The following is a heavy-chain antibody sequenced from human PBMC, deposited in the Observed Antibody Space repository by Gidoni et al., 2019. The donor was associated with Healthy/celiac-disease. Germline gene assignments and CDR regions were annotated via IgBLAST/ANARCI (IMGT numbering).Heavy chain of an antibody. V-gene: IGHV1-69*06. CDR1: GGTFSRYA. D-gene: IGHD2-15*01. J-gene: IGHJ5*02. CDR2: IIPIFGTA. Sequence: QVQLVQSGAAVKQPRSSVKFSCTASGGTFSRYAISWVRQAPGQGLELMGGIIPIFGTANYAQKFKGRVTITAEKSTSTAYMELSSLRSEDTAVYYCSRAPLPYCSGGSCYSVNWFDPWGQGTLVTVSS. CDR3: SRAPLPYCSGGSCYSVNWFDP.